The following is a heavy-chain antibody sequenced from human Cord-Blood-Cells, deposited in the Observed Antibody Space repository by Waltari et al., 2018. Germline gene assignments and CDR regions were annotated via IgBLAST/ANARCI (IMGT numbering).Heavy chain of an antibody. CDR3: ARVTAAAGTSGAFDI. CDR2: INHSGST. CDR1: GGSFSGYY. J-gene: IGHJ3*02. V-gene: IGHV4-34*01. D-gene: IGHD6-13*01. Sequence: QVQLQQWGAGLLKPSETLSLTCAVYGGSFSGYYWSWIRQPPGKGLGWIGEINHSGSTNYNPSLKSRVTISVDTSKNQFSLKLSSVTAADTAVYYCARVTAAAGTSGAFDIWGQGTMVTVSS.